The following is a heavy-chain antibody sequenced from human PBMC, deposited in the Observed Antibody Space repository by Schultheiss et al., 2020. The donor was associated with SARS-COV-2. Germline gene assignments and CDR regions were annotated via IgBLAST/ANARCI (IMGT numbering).Heavy chain of an antibody. CDR3: ARGEDSSSSQIVV. Sequence: GGSLRLSCAASGFTFSGYGMNWVRQAPGKGLEWVAVISYDGSNKYYADSVKGRFTISRDNSKNTLYLQMNSLRAEDTAVYYCARGEDSSSSQIVVWGQGTLVTVSS. D-gene: IGHD6-6*01. CDR2: ISYDGSNK. V-gene: IGHV3-30-3*01. J-gene: IGHJ4*02. CDR1: GFTFSGYG.